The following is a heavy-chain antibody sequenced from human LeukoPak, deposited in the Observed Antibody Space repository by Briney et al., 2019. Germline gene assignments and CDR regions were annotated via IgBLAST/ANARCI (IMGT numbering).Heavy chain of an antibody. J-gene: IGHJ4*02. CDR2: IYSSGTT. CDR3: ARGRYGWLPFDY. V-gene: IGHV4-59*01. CDR1: GSSISSYY. D-gene: IGHD3-16*01. Sequence: SETLSLTCTVSGSSISSYYWSWIRQPPGRGLEWIGHIYSSGTTNYNPSLKSRVTISVDTSKNHFSLKLSFVTAADTAVYYCARGRYGWLPFDYWGQGTLVTVSS.